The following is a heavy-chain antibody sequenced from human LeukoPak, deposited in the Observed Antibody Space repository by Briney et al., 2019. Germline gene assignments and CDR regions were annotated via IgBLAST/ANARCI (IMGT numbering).Heavy chain of an antibody. CDR3: ARDGKGYYYDSSGYEFDY. V-gene: IGHV3-21*01. D-gene: IGHD3-22*01. CDR2: ISSSSSYI. J-gene: IGHJ4*02. Sequence: GRSLRLSCAASGFTFSSYSMNWVRQAPGKGLEWVSSISSSSSYIYYADSVKGRFTISRDNAKNSLYLQMNSLRAEDTAVYYCARDGKGYYYDSSGYEFDYWGQGTLVTVSS. CDR1: GFTFSSYS.